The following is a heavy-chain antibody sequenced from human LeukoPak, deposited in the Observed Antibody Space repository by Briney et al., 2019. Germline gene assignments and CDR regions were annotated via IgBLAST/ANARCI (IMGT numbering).Heavy chain of an antibody. Sequence: GGSLRLSCAASGFTFSSYGMHWVRQAPGKGLEWVSSISSSSSYIYYADSVKGRFTISRDNAKNSLYLQMNSLRAEDTAVYYCAKVLALYDYGDQGGAFDIWGQGTMVTVSS. CDR3: AKVLALYDYGDQGGAFDI. V-gene: IGHV3-21*01. CDR2: ISSSSSYI. D-gene: IGHD4-17*01. CDR1: GFTFSSYG. J-gene: IGHJ3*02.